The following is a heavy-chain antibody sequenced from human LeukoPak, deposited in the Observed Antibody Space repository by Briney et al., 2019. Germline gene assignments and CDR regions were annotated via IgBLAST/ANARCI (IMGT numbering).Heavy chain of an antibody. J-gene: IGHJ3*02. V-gene: IGHV5-51*01. D-gene: IGHD3-10*01. CDR1: GYSFTSYW. CDR3: ARQSPYGSGSPGMDAFDI. Sequence: GESLKISCKGSGYSFTSYWIGWVRQMPGKGLEWMGIIYPGDSDTRYSPSFQGQVTISADKSISTAYLQWSSLKASDTAMYYCARQSPYGSGSPGMDAFDIWGQGTMVTVSS. CDR2: IYPGDSDT.